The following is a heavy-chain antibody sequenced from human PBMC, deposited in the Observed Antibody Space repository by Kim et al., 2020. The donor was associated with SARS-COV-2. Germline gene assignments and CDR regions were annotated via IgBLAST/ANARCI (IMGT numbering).Heavy chain of an antibody. Sequence: ASVKVSCKASGYTFTSYGISWVRQAPGQGLEWMGWISAYNGNTNYAQKLQGRVTMTTDTSTSTAYMELRSLRSDDTAVYYCAREQEGYSYGPEDYYYYGMDVWGQGTTVTVSS. V-gene: IGHV1-18*01. D-gene: IGHD5-18*01. J-gene: IGHJ6*02. CDR2: ISAYNGNT. CDR1: GYTFTSYG. CDR3: AREQEGYSYGPEDYYYYGMDV.